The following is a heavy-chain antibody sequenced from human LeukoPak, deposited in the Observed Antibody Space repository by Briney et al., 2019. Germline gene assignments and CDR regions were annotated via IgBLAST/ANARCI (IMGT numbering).Heavy chain of an antibody. D-gene: IGHD4-11*01. Sequence: SETLSLTCTVSGGSISSYYWSWIRQPPGKGLECIGYIYYTGSTNYNPSLKSRVTISVDTSNNQFSLKLSSVTAADTAVYYCARGHDYKSSWFDPWGQGTLVTVSS. CDR1: GGSISSYY. J-gene: IGHJ5*02. CDR2: IYYTGST. CDR3: ARGHDYKSSWFDP. V-gene: IGHV4-59*01.